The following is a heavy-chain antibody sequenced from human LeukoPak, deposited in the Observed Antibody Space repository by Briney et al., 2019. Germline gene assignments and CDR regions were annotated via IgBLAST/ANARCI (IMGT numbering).Heavy chain of an antibody. J-gene: IGHJ4*02. D-gene: IGHD4-17*01. CDR3: ASEGNYGDYGNFDY. V-gene: IGHV4-34*01. Sequence: SETLSLTCAVYGGSFSGYYWSWIRQPPGKGLEWIGEINHSGSTNYNPSLKSRVTISVDTSENQFSLKLSSVTAADTAVYYCASEGNYGDYGNFDYWGQGTLVTVSS. CDR1: GGSFSGYY. CDR2: INHSGST.